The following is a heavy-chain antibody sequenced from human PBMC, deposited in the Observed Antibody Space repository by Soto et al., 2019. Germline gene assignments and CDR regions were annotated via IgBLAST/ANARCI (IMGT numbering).Heavy chain of an antibody. CDR2: IIPILGIA. D-gene: IGHD3-10*01. CDR1: GGTFSSYT. CDR3: ARDRYYYGSDFYYYYGMDV. J-gene: IGHJ6*02. Sequence: GASVKVSCKASGGTFSSYTISWVRQAPGQGLEWMGRIIPILGIANYAQKFQGRVTITADKSTSTAYMELSSLRSEDTAVYYCARDRYYYGSDFYYYYGMDVWGQGTTVTVSS. V-gene: IGHV1-69*04.